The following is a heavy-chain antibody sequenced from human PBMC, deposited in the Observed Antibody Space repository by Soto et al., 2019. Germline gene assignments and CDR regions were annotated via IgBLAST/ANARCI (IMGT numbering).Heavy chain of an antibody. CDR2: IIPIVGTA. V-gene: IGHV1-69*06. J-gene: IGHJ3*02. D-gene: IGHD3-22*01. CDR3: ARDTASDYDSSGYYPGAFDI. CDR1: GGAFSSHA. Sequence: SVRVSCKASGGAFSSHAISWVRQAPVQGLEWMGGIIPIVGTANYAQKFQGRVTITADKSTSTAYMELSSLRSEDTALYYCARDTASDYDSSGYYPGAFDIWGQGTMVTVSS.